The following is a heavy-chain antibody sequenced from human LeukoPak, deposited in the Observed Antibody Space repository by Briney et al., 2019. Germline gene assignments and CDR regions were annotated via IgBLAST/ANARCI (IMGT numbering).Heavy chain of an antibody. J-gene: IGHJ6*03. D-gene: IGHD3-3*01. Sequence: SETLSLTCTVSGGSISSSSYYWGWIRQPPGKGLEWIGSIYYSGSTYYNPSLKSRVTISVDTSKNQFSLKLSSVTAADTAVYYCARVGVIFGVVIIPAEYMDVWGKGTKVTVSS. CDR3: ARVGVIFGVVIIPAEYMDV. CDR1: GGSISSSSYY. V-gene: IGHV4-39*01. CDR2: IYYSGST.